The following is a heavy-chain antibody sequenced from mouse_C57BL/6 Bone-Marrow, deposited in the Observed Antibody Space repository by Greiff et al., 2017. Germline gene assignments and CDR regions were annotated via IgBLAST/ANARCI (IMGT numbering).Heavy chain of an antibody. V-gene: IGHV1-72*01. CDR3: ARNYWAMDY. CDR1: GYTFTSYW. J-gene: IGHJ4*01. Sequence: VQLQQPGAELVKPGASVKLSCKASGYTFTSYWMHWVKQRPGRGLEWIGRIYPNSGGTKYNEKFKGKATLTVDKPSSTAYMQLSSLTSEDSAVYYCARNYWAMDYWGQGTSVTVSS. D-gene: IGHD2-1*01. CDR2: IYPNSGGT.